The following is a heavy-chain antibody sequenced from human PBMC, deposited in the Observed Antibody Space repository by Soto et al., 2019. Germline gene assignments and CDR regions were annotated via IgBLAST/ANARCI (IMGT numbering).Heavy chain of an antibody. Sequence: QLQLQESGPGLVKPSETLSLTCTVSGGSISSHTYYWGWIRQPPGKGLEWIASISYSGSTYYNPSLSSRVTISVDTSKSQFSLSLYSVTAADTAVYYCVRFWPPPDYGILTTYSDAFDHWGQGTLVTVSS. CDR2: ISYSGST. V-gene: IGHV4-39*01. J-gene: IGHJ4*02. CDR1: GGSISSHTYY. D-gene: IGHD3-9*01. CDR3: VRFWPPPDYGILTTYSDAFDH.